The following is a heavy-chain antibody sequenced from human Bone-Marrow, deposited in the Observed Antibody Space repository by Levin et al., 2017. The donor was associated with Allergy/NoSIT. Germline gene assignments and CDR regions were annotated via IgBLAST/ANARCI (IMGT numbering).Heavy chain of an antibody. CDR1: GGTFSSYA. J-gene: IGHJ4*02. V-gene: IGHV1-69*01. CDR3: AAYGWELLTFDY. Sequence: GGSLRLSCKASGGTFSSYAISWVRQAPGQGLEWMGGIIPIFGTANYAQKFQGRVTITADESTSTAYMELSSLRSEGTAVYYCAAYGWELLTFDYWGQGTLVTVSS. D-gene: IGHD1-26*01. CDR2: IIPIFGTA.